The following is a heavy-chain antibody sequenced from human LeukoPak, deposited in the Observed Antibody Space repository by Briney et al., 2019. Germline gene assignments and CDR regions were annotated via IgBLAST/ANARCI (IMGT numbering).Heavy chain of an antibody. J-gene: IGHJ4*02. CDR2: INQNGSVQ. CDR1: GFTFSNYW. D-gene: IGHD4/OR15-4a*01. V-gene: IGHV3-7*01. CDR3: ARDQGAPGDY. Sequence: PGGSLRLSCAASGFTFSNYWMTWVRQAPGKGLEWVANINQNGSVQLYVDSVKGRLNISRDNAKNSLYLQMNNLRAEDTALYFCARDQGAPGDYWGQGTLVTVSS.